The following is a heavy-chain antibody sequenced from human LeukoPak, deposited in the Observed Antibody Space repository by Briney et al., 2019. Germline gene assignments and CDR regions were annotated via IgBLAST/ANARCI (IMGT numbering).Heavy chain of an antibody. CDR2: ISASGGST. J-gene: IGHJ6*02. CDR1: EFTFSSYA. D-gene: IGHD6-13*01. CDR3: AKAKTAGTSRYYYYGMDV. V-gene: IGHV3-23*01. Sequence: PGGSLRLSCAASEFTFSSYAMTWVRQAPGKGLEWVSAISASGGSTYYADSVKGRFTISRDNSENTLYLQMNSLRAEDTAVYCCAKAKTAGTSRYYYYGMDVWGQGTTVTVSS.